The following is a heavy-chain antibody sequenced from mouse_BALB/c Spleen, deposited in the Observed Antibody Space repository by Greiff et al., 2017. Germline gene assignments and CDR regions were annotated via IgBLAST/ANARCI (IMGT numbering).Heavy chain of an antibody. D-gene: IGHD2-4*01. J-gene: IGHJ2*01. Sequence: QVQLQQSGAELAKPGASVKMSCKASGYTFTSYWMHWVKQRPGQGLEWIGYINPSTGYTEYNQKFKDKATLTADKSSSTAYMQLSSLTSEDSAVYYCARSTMITTGLDYWGQGTTLTVSS. V-gene: IGHV1-7*01. CDR2: INPSTGYT. CDR3: ARSTMITTGLDY. CDR1: GYTFTSYW.